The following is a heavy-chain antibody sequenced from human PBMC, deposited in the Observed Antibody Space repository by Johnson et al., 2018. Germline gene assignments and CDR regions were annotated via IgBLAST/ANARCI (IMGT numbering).Heavy chain of an antibody. J-gene: IGHJ6*02. CDR3: ARVKGGCCSGGGCFLSGVDV. Sequence: QVQLVESGGGVVQPGRSLRLSCAASGFTFTNYGMHWVRQAPGKGLEWVAVIWYDGSNKYYADSVKGRFTFSRDNSKNRLYLEMNSLRAEDTAVYYCARVKGGCCSGGGCFLSGVDVWGRVTTVTGSS. CDR2: IWYDGSNK. CDR1: GFTFTNYG. D-gene: IGHD2-15*01. V-gene: IGHV3-33*01.